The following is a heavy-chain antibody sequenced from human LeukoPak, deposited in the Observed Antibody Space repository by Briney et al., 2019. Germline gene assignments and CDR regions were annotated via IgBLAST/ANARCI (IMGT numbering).Heavy chain of an antibody. V-gene: IGHV1-2*02. CDR3: ARGPIIDIVIVPAADDYYYMDV. D-gene: IGHD2-2*01. J-gene: IGHJ6*03. Sequence: EASVKVSCKASGYTFTGYFIHWVRQAPGQGLEWMGWINPNSGGTNYAQKFQGRVTMTRDTSINTAYMELSRLRSDDTAVYYCARGPIIDIVIVPAADDYYYMDVWGKGTTVTVSS. CDR1: GYTFTGYF. CDR2: INPNSGGT.